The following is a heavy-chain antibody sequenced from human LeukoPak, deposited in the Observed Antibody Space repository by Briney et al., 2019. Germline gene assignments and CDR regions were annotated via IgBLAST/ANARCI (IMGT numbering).Heavy chain of an antibody. CDR1: GFTFDDYA. J-gene: IGHJ4*02. V-gene: IGHV3-23*01. D-gene: IGHD3-10*01. Sequence: PAGSLRLSCAASGFTFDDYAMHWVRQAPGKGLEWVSAISGSGGSTYYADSVKGRFTISRDNSKNTLYLQMNSLRAEDTAVYYCAKEGQRSSVSYYVYWGQGTLVTVSS. CDR2: ISGSGGST. CDR3: AKEGQRSSVSYYVY.